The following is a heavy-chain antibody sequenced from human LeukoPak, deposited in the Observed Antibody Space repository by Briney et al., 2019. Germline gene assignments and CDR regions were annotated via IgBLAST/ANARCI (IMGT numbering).Heavy chain of an antibody. CDR1: GFNFDVYV. D-gene: IGHD3-22*01. V-gene: IGHV3-20*04. CDR2: INWNGGSR. J-gene: IGHJ4*02. Sequence: GGSLRLSCAASGFNFDVYVRSWGRQASGKGLEWGSGINWNGGSRGYADSVKGRFTISRDNAKNSLYRQMNSLRAEDTALYYCARSRHSYDSSGFPHYWGQGTLVTVSS. CDR3: ARSRHSYDSSGFPHY.